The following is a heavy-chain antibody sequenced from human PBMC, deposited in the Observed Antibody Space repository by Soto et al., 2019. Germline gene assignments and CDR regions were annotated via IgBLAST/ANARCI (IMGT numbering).Heavy chain of an antibody. CDR2: ISGYNGKT. J-gene: IGHJ2*01. CDR3: ARRCSRTRCLGI. Sequence: QVQLVQSGAEVKKPGASVKVSCKASGYTFTSYGICWVRQAPGQGLEWLGWISGYNGKTNYAQNLQGRVTMTTDTSTSTVYMELRSLRSDATAVYYCARRCSRTRCLGIWGRGTMIIVSS. V-gene: IGHV1-18*01. D-gene: IGHD2-2*01. CDR1: GYTFTSYG.